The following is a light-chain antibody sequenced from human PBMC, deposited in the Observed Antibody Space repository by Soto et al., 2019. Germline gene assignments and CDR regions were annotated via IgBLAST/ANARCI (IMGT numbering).Light chain of an antibody. CDR3: SSYSSSTTVV. Sequence: QSALTQPASVSGSPGQSITISCTGTSSDVGGYDYVSWYQQHPGKAPKFMIYDVSNRPSGISNRVSGSKSGNTASLTISGIQAEDEADYYVSSYSSSTTVVFGGGTKLTVL. CDR2: DVS. V-gene: IGLV2-14*03. CDR1: SSDVGGYDY. J-gene: IGLJ2*01.